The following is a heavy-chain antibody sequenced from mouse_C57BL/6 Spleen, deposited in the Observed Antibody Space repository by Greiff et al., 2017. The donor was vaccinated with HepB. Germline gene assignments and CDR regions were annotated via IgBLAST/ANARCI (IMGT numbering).Heavy chain of an antibody. J-gene: IGHJ4*01. V-gene: IGHV3-6*01. CDR1: GYSITSGYY. CDR3: ARDRYDYDETMDY. D-gene: IGHD2-4*01. CDR2: ISYDGSN. Sequence: EVQLQESGPGLVKPSQSLSLTCSVTGYSITSGYYWNWIRQFPGNKLEWMGYISYDGSNNYNPSLQNRISITRDTSKNQFFLKLNSVTTEDTATYYCARDRYDYDETMDYWGQGTSVTVSS.